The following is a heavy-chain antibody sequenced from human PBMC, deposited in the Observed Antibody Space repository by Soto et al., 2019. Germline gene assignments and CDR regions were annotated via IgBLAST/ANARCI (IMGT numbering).Heavy chain of an antibody. J-gene: IGHJ4*02. V-gene: IGHV3-21*01. CDR2: ISSSSSFR. D-gene: IGHD2-21*01. Sequence: GGSLRLSCAASGFTFTNHNMNWVRRAPGKGLEWVPSISSSSSFRNYADSVKGRFSISRDNDKNLVYLQMDSLRAEDTAVYYCARDPPLSVLVVVATDDFWGQGTLVTVSS. CDR1: GFTFTNHN. CDR3: ARDPPLSVLVVVATDDF.